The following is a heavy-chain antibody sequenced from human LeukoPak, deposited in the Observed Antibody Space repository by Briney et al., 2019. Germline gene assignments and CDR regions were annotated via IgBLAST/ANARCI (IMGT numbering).Heavy chain of an antibody. Sequence: PSETLSLTCTVSGGSIRSYYWSWIRQPPGKGLEWIGYMHHSGSTKHNPYLKSRVTISVDTSTSTVYMELSSLRSEDTAIYYCASEKNYGDQYFDSWGQGTVVTVSS. D-gene: IGHD4-17*01. V-gene: IGHV4-59*01. CDR1: GGSIRSYY. J-gene: IGHJ4*02. CDR3: ASEKNYGDQYFDS. CDR2: MHHSGST.